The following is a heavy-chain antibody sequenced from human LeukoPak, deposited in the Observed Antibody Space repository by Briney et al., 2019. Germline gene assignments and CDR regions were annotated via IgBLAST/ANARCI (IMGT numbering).Heavy chain of an antibody. V-gene: IGHV3-7*01. CDR2: IKQDGSEK. D-gene: IGHD1-26*01. Sequence: GGSLRLSCAASGFTFSNYWMSWVRQAPGRGLEWVANIKQDGSEKFYVDSVKGRFTISSDNAKNSLYLQMNSLRAEDTAVYYCAREGDSGSYYFDYWGQGTLVTVSS. CDR3: AREGDSGSYYFDY. CDR1: GFTFSNYW. J-gene: IGHJ4*02.